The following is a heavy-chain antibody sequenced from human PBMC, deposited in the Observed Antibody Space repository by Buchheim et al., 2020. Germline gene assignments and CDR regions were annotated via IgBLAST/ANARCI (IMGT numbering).Heavy chain of an antibody. CDR3: AREDIVVVPAADYYYYYGMDV. J-gene: IGHJ6*02. V-gene: IGHV3-33*01. CDR1: GFTFSSYG. D-gene: IGHD2-2*01. Sequence: QVQLVESGGGVVQPGRSLRLSCAASGFTFSSYGMHWVRQAPGKGLEWVAVIWYDGSNKYYADSVKGRFTISRDNSKNTLYLQMNSLRAEDKAVYYCAREDIVVVPAADYYYYYGMDVWGQGTT. CDR2: IWYDGSNK.